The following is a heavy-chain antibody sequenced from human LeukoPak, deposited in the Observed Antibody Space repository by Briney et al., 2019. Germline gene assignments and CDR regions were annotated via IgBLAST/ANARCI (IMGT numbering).Heavy chain of an antibody. CDR2: INPNSGGT. J-gene: IGHJ5*02. V-gene: IGHV1-2*04. CDR1: GYTFTGYY. Sequence: GASVKVSCKASGYTFTGYYTHWVRQAPGQGLEWMGWINPNSGGTNYAQKFQGWVTMTRDTSISTAYMELSRLRSDDTAVYYCARARSGDCSGGSCQPLEGSDWFDPWGQGTLVTVSS. D-gene: IGHD2-15*01. CDR3: ARARSGDCSGGSCQPLEGSDWFDP.